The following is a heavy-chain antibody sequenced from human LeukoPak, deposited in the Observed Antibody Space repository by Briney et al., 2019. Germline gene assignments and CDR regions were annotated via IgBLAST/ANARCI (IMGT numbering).Heavy chain of an antibody. D-gene: IGHD4-23*01. CDR3: ANGLEDGGDGY. Sequence: GGSLRLSCAASGFTFSSYFMTWLRQAPGKGLEWVSTISGSGGTTYYADSVKGRFTTSSDNSKHTVYLQMNSLRAEDTALYDCANGLEDGGDGYWGQGTLVTVSS. CDR1: GFTFSSYF. CDR2: ISGSGGTT. V-gene: IGHV3-23*01. J-gene: IGHJ4*02.